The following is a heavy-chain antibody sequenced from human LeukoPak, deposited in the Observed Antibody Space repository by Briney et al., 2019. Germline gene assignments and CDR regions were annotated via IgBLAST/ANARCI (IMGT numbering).Heavy chain of an antibody. J-gene: IGHJ5*02. CDR3: ARPRRGSYHNWFDP. CDR1: GYTFTSYD. CDR2: MNPNSGNT. Sequence: ASVKVSCKASGYTFTSYDINWVRQAPGQGLEWMGWMNPNSGNTDYAQKFQGRVTITRNTSISTAYMELSSLRSEDTAVYYCARPRRGSYHNWFDPWGQGTLVTVSS. D-gene: IGHD1-26*01. V-gene: IGHV1-8*03.